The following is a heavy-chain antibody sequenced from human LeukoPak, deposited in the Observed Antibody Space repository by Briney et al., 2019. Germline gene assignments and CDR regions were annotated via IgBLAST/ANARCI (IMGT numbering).Heavy chain of an antibody. CDR1: GGSFSGYY. V-gene: IGHV4-34*01. CDR2: INHSGST. J-gene: IGHJ3*02. Sequence: SETLSLTCAVYGGSFSGYYWSWIRQPPGKGLEWIGEINHSGSTNYNPSLKSRVTISVDTSKNQFSLKLSSVTAADTAVYYCARSPVRVRLHAFDIWGQGTMVTVSP. D-gene: IGHD3-10*01. CDR3: ARSPVRVRLHAFDI.